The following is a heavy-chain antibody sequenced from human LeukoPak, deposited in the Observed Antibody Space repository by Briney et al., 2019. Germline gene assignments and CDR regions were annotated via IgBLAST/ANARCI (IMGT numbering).Heavy chain of an antibody. CDR1: GGTFSSYE. Sequence: ASVKVSCKASGGTFSSYEISWVRQAPGQGLEWMGWINPNSGGTNYAQKFQGRVTMTRDTSISTAYMELSRLRSDDTAVYYCASWGFAFDIWGQGTMVTVSS. CDR2: INPNSGGT. J-gene: IGHJ3*02. CDR3: ASWGFAFDI. D-gene: IGHD7-27*01. V-gene: IGHV1-2*02.